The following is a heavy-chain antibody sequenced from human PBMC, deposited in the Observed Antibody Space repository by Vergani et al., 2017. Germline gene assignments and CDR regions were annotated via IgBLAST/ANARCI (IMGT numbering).Heavy chain of an antibody. J-gene: IGHJ6*03. CDR3: ARAHGSSWSNSYYYYYMDV. V-gene: IGHV1-69*01. CDR2: IIPIFGTA. D-gene: IGHD6-13*01. CDR1: GGTFSSYA. Sequence: QVQLVQSGAEVKKPGSSVKVSCKASGGTFSSYAISWVRQAPGQGLEWMGGIIPIFGTANYAQKFQGRVTFTEDEALSTAYMGLSSLRSEYTAVYYCARAHGSSWSNSYYYYYMDVWGKGTTVTVSS.